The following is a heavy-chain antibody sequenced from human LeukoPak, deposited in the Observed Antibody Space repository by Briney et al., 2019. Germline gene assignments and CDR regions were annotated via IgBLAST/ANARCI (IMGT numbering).Heavy chain of an antibody. CDR1: GFTFSTYA. Sequence: GSLRLSCTASGFTFSTYAMTWVRQAPGKGLDWVSAIGASGADTYYADSAKGRFTVSRDNSKNTLYLQMSSLRADDTAVYAKRPRDSSGYYLGAFDGWGQGTTATVS. V-gene: IGHV3-23*01. D-gene: IGHD3-22*01. J-gene: IGHJ3*01. CDR2: IGASGADT. CDR3: RPRDSSGYYLGAFDG.